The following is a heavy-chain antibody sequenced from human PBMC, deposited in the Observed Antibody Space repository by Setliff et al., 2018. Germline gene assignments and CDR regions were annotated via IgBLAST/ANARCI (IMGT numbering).Heavy chain of an antibody. J-gene: IGHJ6*03. Sequence: ASETLSLTCAVYGGSFSGYYWSWIRQPPGKGLEWIGEINHSGNTNYNPSLKSRVTISVDKSTNQFSLKLNSVTAADTAVYYCVRTDYSDGRYSMDVWGKGTTVTVS. CDR2: INHSGNT. V-gene: IGHV4-34*01. D-gene: IGHD6-19*01. CDR1: GGSFSGYY. CDR3: VRTDYSDGRYSMDV.